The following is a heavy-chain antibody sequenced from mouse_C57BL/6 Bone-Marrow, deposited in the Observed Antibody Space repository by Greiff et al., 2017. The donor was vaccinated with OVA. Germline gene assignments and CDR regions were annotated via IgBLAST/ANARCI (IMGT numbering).Heavy chain of an antibody. CDR3: ARDGDYEEYAMYY. CDR2: IDPSDSYT. V-gene: IGHV1-69*01. D-gene: IGHD2-13*01. CDR1: GYTFTSYW. J-gene: IGHJ4*01. Sequence: VQLQQPGAELVMPGASVKLSCKASGYTFTSYWMHWVKQRPGQGLEWIGEIDPSDSYTNYNQKFKGKSTLTVDKSSRTADMQLSSLTSEDSAVYYCARDGDYEEYAMYYWGQGTSVTVSS.